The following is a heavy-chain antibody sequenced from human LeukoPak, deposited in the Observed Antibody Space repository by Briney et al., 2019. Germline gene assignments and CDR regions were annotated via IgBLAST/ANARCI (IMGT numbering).Heavy chain of an antibody. V-gene: IGHV3-72*01. J-gene: IGHJ4*02. CDR1: GFTFSDYY. CDR2: TRNKANSYTT. CDR3: VRRAASGHLDY. Sequence: PGGSLRLSCSASGFTFSDYYIDWVRQAPGKGLEWVGRTRNKANSYTTEYAASVRDRFTMSRDDSKNSLWLQMNSLKTDDTAVYYGVRRAASGHLDYWGQGTMVTVSS. D-gene: IGHD2-15*01.